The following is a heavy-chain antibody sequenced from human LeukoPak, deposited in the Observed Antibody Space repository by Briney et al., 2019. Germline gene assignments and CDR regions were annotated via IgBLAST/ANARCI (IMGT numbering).Heavy chain of an antibody. CDR2: IYYSGST. CDR3: ARHPLELRRDYDY. CDR1: GVSISSSSYY. V-gene: IGHV4-39*01. D-gene: IGHD1-7*01. Sequence: SETLSLTCTVSGVSISSSSYYWGWIRQPPGKGLEWIGSIYYSGSTYYNPSLKSRVTISVDTSKNQFSLKLSSVTAADTAVYYCARHPLELRRDYDYWGRGTLVTVSS. J-gene: IGHJ4*02.